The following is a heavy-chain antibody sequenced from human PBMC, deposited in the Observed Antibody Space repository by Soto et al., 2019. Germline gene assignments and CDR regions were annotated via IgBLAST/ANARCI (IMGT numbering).Heavy chain of an antibody. Sequence: EVQLVESGGGLVQPGGSLRLSCAASGFTFSSYSMNWVHQAPGTGLEGGSYFSSGPSTIYYADSVKGRFTISRDNAKNSLYLQMNSLRDEDRAVYYCARRDTHTGGMYVWGQGTTVTVSS. CDR3: ARRDTHTGGMYV. J-gene: IGHJ6*02. D-gene: IGHD2-8*02. CDR1: GFTFSSYS. CDR2: FSSGPSTI. V-gene: IGHV3-48*02.